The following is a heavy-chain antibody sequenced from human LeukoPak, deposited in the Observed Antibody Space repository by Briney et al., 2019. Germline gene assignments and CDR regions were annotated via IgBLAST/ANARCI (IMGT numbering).Heavy chain of an antibody. D-gene: IGHD3-10*01. CDR2: IKQDGSEK. V-gene: IGHV3-7*01. Sequence: GGSLRLSCAASGFTFSSYWMSWVRQAPGKGLEWVANIKQDGSEKYYVDSVKGRFTISRDNAKNSLYLQMNSLRAEDTAVYYCARGNYYGSGSYYKYPLYFDYWGQGTLVTVSS. CDR3: ARGNYYGSGSYYKYPLYFDY. J-gene: IGHJ4*02. CDR1: GFTFSSYW.